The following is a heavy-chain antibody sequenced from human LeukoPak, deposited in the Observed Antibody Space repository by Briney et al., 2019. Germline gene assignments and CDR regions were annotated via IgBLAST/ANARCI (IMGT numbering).Heavy chain of an antibody. D-gene: IGHD3-16*01. CDR3: ARLDSYAYGDY. CDR1: GASLSSSSYY. CDR2: IYYSGST. V-gene: IGHV4-39*01. J-gene: IGHJ4*02. Sequence: PSETLSLTCTVSGASLSSSSYYWGWIRQPLGKGLEWIGTIYYSGSTYYNPSLKSRVTISVDTAKNQFSLKLSSVTAADTAVYYCARLDSYAYGDYWGQGTLVTVSP.